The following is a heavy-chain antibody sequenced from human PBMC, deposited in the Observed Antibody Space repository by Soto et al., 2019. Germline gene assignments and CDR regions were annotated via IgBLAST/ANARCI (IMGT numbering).Heavy chain of an antibody. Sequence: GGSLRLSCTASGFTVRSCEMNWARQAPGKGLEWVSYINTGGVTIYADSVKGRFIISRDNAQNSLLLQMNSLRAEDTAVYYCTRDKGDKVAYGMDVWGQGTTVTVSS. J-gene: IGHJ6*02. V-gene: IGHV3-48*03. CDR2: INTGGVTI. CDR3: TRDKGDKVAYGMDV. D-gene: IGHD3-16*01. CDR1: GFTVRSCE.